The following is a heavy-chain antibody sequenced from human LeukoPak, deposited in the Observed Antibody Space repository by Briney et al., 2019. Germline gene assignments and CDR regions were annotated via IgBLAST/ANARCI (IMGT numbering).Heavy chain of an antibody. D-gene: IGHD6-13*01. J-gene: IGHJ4*02. CDR1: GGSFSGYY. V-gene: IGHV4-34*01. CDR3: ARGEDSSSWYPTPTTFDY. Sequence: PSETLSLTCAVYGGSFSGYYWSWIRQPPGKGLEWIGEINHSGSTNNNPSLKSRVTISVDTSKNQFSLKLSSVTAADTAVYYCARGEDSSSWYPTPTTFDYWGQGTLVTVSS. CDR2: INHSGST.